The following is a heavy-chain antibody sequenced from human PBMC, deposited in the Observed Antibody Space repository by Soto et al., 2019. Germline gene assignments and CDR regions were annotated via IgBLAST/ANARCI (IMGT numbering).Heavy chain of an antibody. CDR1: GYTFTTYD. CDR2: ISTYNGNT. D-gene: IGHD2-8*01. V-gene: IGHV1-18*01. Sequence: QVQLVQSGAEVKKPGASVKVSCKASGYTFTTYDISWVRQAPGQGLEWMGRISTYNGNTNYPQSLQGRLTMTTDTSTTTADMELRGLRSDDTAVYYCARDPYHVLLVNAPNLYGMDVWGQGTTVTVSS. J-gene: IGHJ6*02. CDR3: ARDPYHVLLVNAPNLYGMDV.